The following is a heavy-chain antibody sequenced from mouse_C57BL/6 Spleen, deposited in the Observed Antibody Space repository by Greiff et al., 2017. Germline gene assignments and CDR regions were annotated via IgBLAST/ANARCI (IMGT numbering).Heavy chain of an antibody. V-gene: IGHV5-6*02. Sequence: DVMLVESGGDLVKPGGSLTLSCAASGFTFSSYGMSWVRQTPDKRLEWVATISSGGSYTYYPDSVKGRFTISRDNAKNTLYLQMSSLKSEDTAMYYCARHNYGSSYYFDYWGQGTTLTVSS. CDR3: ARHNYGSSYYFDY. J-gene: IGHJ2*01. CDR1: GFTFSSYG. CDR2: ISSGGSYT. D-gene: IGHD1-1*01.